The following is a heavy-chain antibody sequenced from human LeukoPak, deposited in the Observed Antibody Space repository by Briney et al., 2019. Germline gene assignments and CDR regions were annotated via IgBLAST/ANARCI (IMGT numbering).Heavy chain of an antibody. D-gene: IGHD3-16*01. Sequence: GASVKVSCKASGGTFSSYTISWVRQAPGQGLEWMGRIIPILGIANYAQKFQGRVTITADKSTSTACMELSSLRSEDTAVYYCARDRGGIGDAFDIWGQGTMVTVSS. V-gene: IGHV1-69*04. CDR1: GGTFSSYT. J-gene: IGHJ3*02. CDR3: ARDRGGIGDAFDI. CDR2: IIPILGIA.